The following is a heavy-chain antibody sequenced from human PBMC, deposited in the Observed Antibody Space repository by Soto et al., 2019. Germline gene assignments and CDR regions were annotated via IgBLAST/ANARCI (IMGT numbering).Heavy chain of an antibody. V-gene: IGHV3-23*01. CDR3: ANVWRGQIIVGATQYYFDY. CDR2: ISGSGANT. J-gene: IGHJ4*02. CDR1: EFTFSSYA. D-gene: IGHD1-26*01. Sequence: EVQLLESGGGLVQPGGSLRLSCAASEFTFSSYAMSWVRQAPGKGLEWVSAISGSGANTNYADSVKGRFTISKDNSKNALHLQINSLRAEDSAFYCGANVWRGQIIVGATQYYFDYWGQGTLVTVSS.